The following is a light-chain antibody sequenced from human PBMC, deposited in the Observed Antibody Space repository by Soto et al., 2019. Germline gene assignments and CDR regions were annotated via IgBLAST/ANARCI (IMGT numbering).Light chain of an antibody. Sequence: QSALTQPASVSGSPGQSITISCTGTISDVGGYNYVSWYQQHPGKAPKLMIYDVTSRPSGVSNRFSGSKSGNTASLTISGLQAEDEADYYCISYTSRYTFVLGTGTKLTVL. CDR1: ISDVGGYNY. V-gene: IGLV2-14*03. CDR2: DVT. CDR3: ISYTSRYTFV. J-gene: IGLJ1*01.